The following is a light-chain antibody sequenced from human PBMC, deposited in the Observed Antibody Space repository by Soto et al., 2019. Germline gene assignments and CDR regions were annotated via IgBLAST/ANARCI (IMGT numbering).Light chain of an antibody. Sequence: QPVLTQSPSASASLGAPVKLTCTLSSGHSSNAIAWHQQQPEKGPRYLMKLNSDGSHSRGDGIPDRFSGSSSGAERYLTISSLQSEDEADYYCQTWGTGFQFFGGGTKLTVL. V-gene: IGLV4-69*01. CDR1: SGHSSNA. CDR2: LNSDGSH. CDR3: QTWGTGFQF. J-gene: IGLJ2*01.